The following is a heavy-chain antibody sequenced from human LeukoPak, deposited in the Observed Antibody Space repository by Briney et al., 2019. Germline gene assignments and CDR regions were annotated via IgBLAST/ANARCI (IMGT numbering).Heavy chain of an antibody. CDR2: ISGSGSST. CDR3: ATSFGPVIAAAGTGAD. V-gene: IGHV3-23*01. Sequence: GGSLRLSCAASGFTFRSYAMNWVRQAPGKGLEWVSVISGSGSSTYYADSVKGRFTISRDNSKNTLYLQMSSLRAEDTAVYYCATSFGPVIAAAGTGADWGQGTLVTVSS. CDR1: GFTFRSYA. J-gene: IGHJ4*02. D-gene: IGHD6-13*01.